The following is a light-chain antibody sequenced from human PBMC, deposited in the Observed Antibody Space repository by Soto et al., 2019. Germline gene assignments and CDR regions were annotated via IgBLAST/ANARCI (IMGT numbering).Light chain of an antibody. V-gene: IGKV3-15*01. CDR3: QQYKSWPPIT. CDR2: XXS. CDR1: HMGRTN. J-gene: IGKJ5*01. Sequence: EFVMTQSAATLSVSPGERATLSCTASHMGRTNVAFYQRKPXHXXXXXXXXXSTRATGIAGRFSGSGSGTEFTLTISSLQSEDVAIYYCQQYKSWPPITFGQGTRLEI.